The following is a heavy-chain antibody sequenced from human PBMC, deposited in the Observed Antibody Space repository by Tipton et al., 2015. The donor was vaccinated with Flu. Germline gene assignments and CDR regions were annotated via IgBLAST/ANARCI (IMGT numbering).Heavy chain of an antibody. V-gene: IGHV3-23*01. CDR2: FSASGGKT. Sequence: GSLRLSCAVSGFTFSRYGMSWVRQAPGRGLEWVAAFSASGGKTYFADSVKGRFTISRDNFKNTLYLQMSSLRAADTAVYYCAKVIPELVAGLDIWGQGTLVTVSS. J-gene: IGHJ4*02. CDR3: AKVIPELVAGLDI. D-gene: IGHD6-19*01. CDR1: GFTFSRYG.